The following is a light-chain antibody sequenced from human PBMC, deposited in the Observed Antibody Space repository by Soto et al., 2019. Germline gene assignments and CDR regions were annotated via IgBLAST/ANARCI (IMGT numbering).Light chain of an antibody. CDR2: GAS. CDR1: QSITSN. CDR3: QQYTSSPPT. V-gene: IGKV3-20*01. J-gene: IGKJ4*01. Sequence: EIVLTQSPGTLSLSPGTIATLSCRASQSITSNLAWYQQKPGQAPRLLIYGASSRATGIPARFSGSGSGTEFTLTISRLEPEDFAVYYCQQYTSSPPTFGGGTKVDIK.